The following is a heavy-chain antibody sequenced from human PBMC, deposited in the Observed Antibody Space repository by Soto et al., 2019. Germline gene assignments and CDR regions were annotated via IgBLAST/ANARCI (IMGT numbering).Heavy chain of an antibody. CDR1: GGSISSGGHY. D-gene: IGHD3-9*01. CDR3: ARFYILTGYSHYYYGMDV. CDR2: IYYIGST. V-gene: IGHV4-31*03. Sequence: SETLSLTCTVSGGSISSGGHYWSWIRQLPGKGLEWIGYIYYIGSTYYHPSLKSRLTILVDTSNNQFSLTLTSVTAADTAVYYCARFYILTGYSHYYYGMDVWGQGTTVT. J-gene: IGHJ6*02.